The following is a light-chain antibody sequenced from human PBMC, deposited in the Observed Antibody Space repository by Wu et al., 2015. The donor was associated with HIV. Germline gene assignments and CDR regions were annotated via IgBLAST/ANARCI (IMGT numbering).Light chain of an antibody. CDR3: QQFNSYRYT. CDR2: DAS. Sequence: AIQLTQTPSSLSASVGDRVTITCRASQGISSALAWYQQKPGKAPKLLIYDASSLESGVPSRFSGSGSGTDFTLTISSLQPEDFAAYYCQQFNSYRYTFGQGTKLEIK. V-gene: IGKV1-13*02. J-gene: IGKJ2*01. CDR1: QGISSA.